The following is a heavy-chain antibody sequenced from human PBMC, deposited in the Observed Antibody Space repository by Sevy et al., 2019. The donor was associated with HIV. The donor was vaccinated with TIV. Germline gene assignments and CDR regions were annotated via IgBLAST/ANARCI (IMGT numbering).Heavy chain of an antibody. V-gene: IGHV3-30-3*01. CDR3: ARDAPVGATTFWFDP. J-gene: IGHJ5*02. CDR2: ISYDGSNK. CDR1: GFTFSSYA. D-gene: IGHD1-26*01. Sequence: GGSLRLSCAASGFTFSSYAMHWVRQAPGKGLEWVAVISYDGSNKYYADSVKGRFTISRDNSKNTLYLQMNSLRAEDTAVHYCARDAPVGATTFWFDPWGQGTLVTVSS.